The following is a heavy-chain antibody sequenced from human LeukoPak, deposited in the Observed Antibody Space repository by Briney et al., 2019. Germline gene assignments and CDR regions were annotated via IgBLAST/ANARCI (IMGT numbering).Heavy chain of an antibody. Sequence: GGSLRLSCAASGVTFSTYAMSWVRQAPGKGLQLVSAISGSGASTYYVDSVKGRFTISRDNSRNTLYLQMNSLRAEDTAVYYCAKSYSSSSSAYQTDWGQGILVTVSS. CDR2: ISGSGAST. D-gene: IGHD6-13*01. CDR3: AKSYSSSSSAYQTD. V-gene: IGHV3-23*01. CDR1: GVTFSTYA. J-gene: IGHJ4*02.